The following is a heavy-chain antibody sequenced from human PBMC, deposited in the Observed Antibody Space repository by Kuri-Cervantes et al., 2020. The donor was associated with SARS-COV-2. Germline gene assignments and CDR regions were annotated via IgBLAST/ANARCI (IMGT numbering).Heavy chain of an antibody. CDR2: ISYDGSNK. CDR3: ARSDYDYYYYMDV. Sequence: GESLKISCAASGFTFSSYAMHWVRQAPGKGLEWVAVISYDGSNKYYADSVKGRFTISRDNSKNTLYPQMNSLRAEDTALYYCARSDYDYYYYMDVWGKGTTVTVSS. J-gene: IGHJ6*03. V-gene: IGHV3-30-3*01. CDR1: GFTFSSYA.